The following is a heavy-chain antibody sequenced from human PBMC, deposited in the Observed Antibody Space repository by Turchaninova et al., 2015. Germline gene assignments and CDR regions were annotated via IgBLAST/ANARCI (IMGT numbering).Heavy chain of an antibody. D-gene: IGHD3-3*01. Sequence: QVQLVQPAAEVKKPGAPATVSCQASGYTFTGHYKHWVRQAPGQGLEWMGWIHPKSGGTNYAQKFQGRVTLTRDTSIHTAYMELSGLTFDDTALYYCASRPDTSLLFFFDYWGQGTLVTVSS. CDR2: IHPKSGGT. CDR3: ASRPDTSLLFFFDY. J-gene: IGHJ4*02. V-gene: IGHV1-2*02. CDR1: GYTFTGHY.